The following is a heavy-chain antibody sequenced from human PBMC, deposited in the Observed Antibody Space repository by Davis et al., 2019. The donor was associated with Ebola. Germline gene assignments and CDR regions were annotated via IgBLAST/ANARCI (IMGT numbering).Heavy chain of an antibody. CDR1: GYKFTGYY. Sequence: ASVKVSCKASGYKFTGYYIHWVRQAPGQGLEWMGWINPNSGGTNYAQKFQGWVTMTRDTSISTAYMELSRLRSDDTAVYYCARGVRYGDYFDYWGQGTLVTVSS. CDR2: INPNSGGT. V-gene: IGHV1-2*04. D-gene: IGHD4-17*01. J-gene: IGHJ4*02. CDR3: ARGVRYGDYFDY.